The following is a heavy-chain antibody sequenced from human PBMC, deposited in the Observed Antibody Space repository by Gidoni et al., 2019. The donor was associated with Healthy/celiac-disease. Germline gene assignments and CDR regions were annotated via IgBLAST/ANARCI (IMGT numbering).Heavy chain of an antibody. CDR1: GGTFSSYT. V-gene: IGHV1-69*02. J-gene: IGHJ4*02. D-gene: IGHD2-8*02. CDR2: IIPILGIA. CDR3: ARGSHGILGREYYFDY. Sequence: QVQLVHSGAEVKKPGSSVKVSCKASGGTFSSYTISWVRQAPGQGLEWMGRIIPILGIANYAQKFQGRVTITADKSTSTAYMERSSLRSEDTAVYYCARGSHGILGREYYFDYWGQGTLVTVSS.